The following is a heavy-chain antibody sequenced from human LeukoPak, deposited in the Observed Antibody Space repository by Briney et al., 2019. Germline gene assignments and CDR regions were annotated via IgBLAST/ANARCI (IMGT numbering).Heavy chain of an antibody. CDR2: IYSGGST. D-gene: IGHD3-22*01. V-gene: IGHV3-53*01. Sequence: PGGSLRLSCAASGFTVSSNYMSWVRQAPGKGLEWVSVIYSGGSTYYADSVKGRFTISRDNSENTLYLQMNSLRAEDTAVYYCVSSGFNGGSDSFDYWGQGTLVTVSS. CDR1: GFTVSSNY. J-gene: IGHJ4*02. CDR3: VSSGFNGGSDSFDY.